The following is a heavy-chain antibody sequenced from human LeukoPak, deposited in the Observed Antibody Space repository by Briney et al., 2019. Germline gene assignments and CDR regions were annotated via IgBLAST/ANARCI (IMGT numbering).Heavy chain of an antibody. CDR2: ISAYNGNT. V-gene: IGHV1-18*01. CDR1: GYSFTSYG. J-gene: IGHJ4*02. CDR3: ARDGLRLGELSPTPDY. D-gene: IGHD3-16*02. Sequence: ASVKVSCKASGYSFTSYGFSWVRQAPGQGLERVGWISAYNGNTNYAQKLQGRVTMTTDTSTSTAYMELRSLRSDDTAVYYCARDGLRLGELSPTPDYWGQGTLVTVSS.